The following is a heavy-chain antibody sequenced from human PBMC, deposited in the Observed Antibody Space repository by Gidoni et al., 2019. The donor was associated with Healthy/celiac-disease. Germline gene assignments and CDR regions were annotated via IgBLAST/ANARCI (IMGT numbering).Heavy chain of an antibody. V-gene: IGHV3-23*01. Sequence: EVQLLEPGGGLVLPGGSLRLSCAASGFPFSGYAMSWIRQAPGKGLGWVSAISGSGGSTYYADSVKGRFTISRDNSKNTLYLQMNSLRAEDTAVYYCAKEGSYNWKGDVFDPWGQGTLVTVSS. CDR1: GFPFSGYA. CDR2: ISGSGGST. D-gene: IGHD1-20*01. CDR3: AKEGSYNWKGDVFDP. J-gene: IGHJ5*02.